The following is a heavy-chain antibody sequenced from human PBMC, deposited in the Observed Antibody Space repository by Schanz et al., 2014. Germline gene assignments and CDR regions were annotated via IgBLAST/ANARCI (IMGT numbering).Heavy chain of an antibody. V-gene: IGHV3-11*01. Sequence: VHLVESGGGLIQPGGSLRLSCAASGFTFRDYYMSWIRQAPGKGLEWVSSISHSGGSKYYADSVKGRVTISRDNAKNSLYLQMNSLRAEDTAVFYCAKDSTHIDIVLVPTAIDYWGQGTLVTVSS. CDR2: ISHSGGSK. CDR1: GFTFRDYY. D-gene: IGHD2-2*01. J-gene: IGHJ4*02. CDR3: AKDSTHIDIVLVPTAIDY.